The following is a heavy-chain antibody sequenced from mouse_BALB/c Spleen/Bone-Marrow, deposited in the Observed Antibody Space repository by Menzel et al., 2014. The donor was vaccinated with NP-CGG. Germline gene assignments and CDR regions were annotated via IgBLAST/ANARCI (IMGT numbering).Heavy chain of an antibody. J-gene: IGHJ3*01. CDR1: GYTFTDYY. CDR3: ASNWD. Sequence: QVHLQQPGAELARPGASVKLSCKASGYTFTDYYINWVKQRTGQGLEWIGEIYPGSGKTYHNEKFKGRATLTADKSSSTAYMQLSSLTSEDSAVYFCASNWDWGQGTLVTVSA. D-gene: IGHD4-1*01. CDR2: IYPGSGKT. V-gene: IGHV1-77*01.